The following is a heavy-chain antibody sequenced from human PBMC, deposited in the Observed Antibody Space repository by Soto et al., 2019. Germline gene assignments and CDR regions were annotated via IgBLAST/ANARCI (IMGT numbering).Heavy chain of an antibody. CDR3: AKDWIFGAYNPRAALKLDYYYYGMDV. CDR2: ISYDGSNK. Sequence: QVQLVESGGGVVQPGRSLRLSCAASGFTFSSYGMHWVRQAPGKGLEWVAVISYDGSNKYYADSVKGRFTISRDNSKNTLYLQMNSLRAEDTAVYYCAKDWIFGAYNPRAALKLDYYYYGMDVWGQGTTSPSP. V-gene: IGHV3-30*18. CDR1: GFTFSSYG. J-gene: IGHJ6*02. D-gene: IGHD3-3*01.